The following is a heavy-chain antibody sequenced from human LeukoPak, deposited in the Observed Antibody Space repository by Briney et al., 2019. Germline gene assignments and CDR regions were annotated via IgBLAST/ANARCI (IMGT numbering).Heavy chain of an antibody. D-gene: IGHD1-26*01. J-gene: IGHJ4*02. Sequence: ASVKVSCKASGYNFFSYGITWVRQAPGQGLEWMGWVSAYADNTNYVQKFPGRVTMTTDTSTSTAYMELRSLRSYDTAVYYCARDCIGCHGFDSWGQGTLVTVSS. CDR2: VSAYADNT. CDR1: GYNFFSYG. V-gene: IGHV1-18*01. CDR3: ARDCIGCHGFDS.